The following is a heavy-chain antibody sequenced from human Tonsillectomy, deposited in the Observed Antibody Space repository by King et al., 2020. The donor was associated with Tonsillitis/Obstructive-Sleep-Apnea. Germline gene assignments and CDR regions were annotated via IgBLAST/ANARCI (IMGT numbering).Heavy chain of an antibody. Sequence: VQLVESGGGVVQPGRSLRLSCAASASGFTFSSYGMHWVRQAPGKGLEWVAVISYDGSNKYYADSVKGRFTISRDNSKNTLFLQMNSLRDEDTAVYYCAKEQYYYDSSSGSTDYMDVWGKGTTITVSS. V-gene: IGHV3-30*18. CDR2: ISYDGSNK. CDR3: AKEQYYYDSSSGSTDYMDV. J-gene: IGHJ6*03. CDR1: ASGFTFSSYG. D-gene: IGHD3-22*01.